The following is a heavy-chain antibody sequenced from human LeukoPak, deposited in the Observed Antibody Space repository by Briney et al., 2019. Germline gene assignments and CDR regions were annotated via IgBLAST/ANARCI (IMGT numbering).Heavy chain of an antibody. D-gene: IGHD1-26*01. V-gene: IGHV4-59*12. CDR1: GGSISSYY. J-gene: IGHJ4*02. CDR3: ARLIRSGSCSFDY. CDR2: IYYSGST. Sequence: SETLSLTCTVSGGSISSYYWSWIRQPPGKGLEWIGYIYYSGSTNYNPSLKSRVTISVDTSKNQFSIKLSSGTAADTAVYYCARLIRSGSCSFDYWGQGTLGTVSS.